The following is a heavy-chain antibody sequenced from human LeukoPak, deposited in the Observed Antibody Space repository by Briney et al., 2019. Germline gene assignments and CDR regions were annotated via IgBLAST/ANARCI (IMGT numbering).Heavy chain of an antibody. CDR1: GFTFSSYG. D-gene: IGHD2-2*01. CDR3: ATYQYHLPDY. J-gene: IGHJ4*02. CDR2: IWYDGSNK. V-gene: IGHV3-33*01. Sequence: GGSLRLSCAASGFTFSSYGMHWVRQAPGTGLEWVAIIWYDGSNKYYADSVKGRFTISKDNSKNTLYLQMNSLRAEDTAVYYCATYQYHLPDYCGQGTLVTVSS.